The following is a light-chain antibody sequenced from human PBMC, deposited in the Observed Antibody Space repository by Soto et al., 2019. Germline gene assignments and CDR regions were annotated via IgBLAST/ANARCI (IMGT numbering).Light chain of an antibody. V-gene: IGLV1-51*01. Sequence: QSVLTQPPSASVTPGQWVTISCSGSSSNIGNNYVFWYQQFPGMAPKLLIYDSNKRRSGIPDRFSGSKSGSSATLGITGLQTGDEADYYCGTWDSSLTAVFGGGTQLTVL. CDR1: SSNIGNNY. CDR3: GTWDSSLTAV. J-gene: IGLJ7*01. CDR2: DSN.